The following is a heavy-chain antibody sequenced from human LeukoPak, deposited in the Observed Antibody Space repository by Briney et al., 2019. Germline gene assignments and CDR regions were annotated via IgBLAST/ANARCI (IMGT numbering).Heavy chain of an antibody. CDR3: AKDSGSYYLEN. CDR1: GFTFNSYG. Sequence: GGSLRLSRAASGFTFNSYGMHWVRQAPGKGLEWVAFIRYDGSNKLYADSVEGRFTISRDNSKNTLYLQMNSLRAEDTAVYYCAKDSGSYYLENWGQGTLVTVSS. D-gene: IGHD1-26*01. J-gene: IGHJ4*02. CDR2: IRYDGSNK. V-gene: IGHV3-30*02.